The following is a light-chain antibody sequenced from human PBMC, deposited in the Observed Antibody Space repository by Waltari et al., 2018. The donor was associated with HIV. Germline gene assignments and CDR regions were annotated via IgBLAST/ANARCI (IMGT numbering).Light chain of an antibody. V-gene: IGKV4-1*01. CDR2: WAS. CDR3: LQFYSSLYT. CDR1: QSLLYSSNNKNY. Sequence: DIVMTQSPESLAVSLGERATINCKSGQSLLYSSNNKNYLAWYQQKVGQSPKLLINWASTRESGVPDRFSGSGSGTNFTLTISSLQAEDVAVFYCLQFYSSLYTFGQGTNLEIK. J-gene: IGKJ2*01.